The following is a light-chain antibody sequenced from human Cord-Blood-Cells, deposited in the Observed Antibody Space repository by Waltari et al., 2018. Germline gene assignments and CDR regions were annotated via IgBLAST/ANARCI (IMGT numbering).Light chain of an antibody. V-gene: IGKV3-15*01. CDR1: QRVSSY. J-gene: IGKJ1*01. CDR3: QEYNNWPPWT. CDR2: GAS. Sequence: EIVLTQSPATLSLSPGERATLSCRASQRVSSYLAWYQQKHGQAPRLLIYGASTRATGISARFSGSGSETEFTHTISRVQSEAFAVYYCQEYNNWPPWTLGQGTEVEIK.